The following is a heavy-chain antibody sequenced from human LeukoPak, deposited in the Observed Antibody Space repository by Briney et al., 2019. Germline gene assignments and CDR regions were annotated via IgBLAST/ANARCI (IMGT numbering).Heavy chain of an antibody. CDR3: ARFRGSNGMDV. CDR2: ISSDGSST. V-gene: IGHV3-74*01. J-gene: IGHJ6*02. CDR1: GFTGSSYG. Sequence: PGGSLRLSCAASGFTGSSYGMHWVRQAPGKGLVWVSRISSDGSSTIYADSVKGRFTIARDNAENSLYLQMNSLSAEDTAVYYCARFRGSNGMDVWGQGTSVTVSS.